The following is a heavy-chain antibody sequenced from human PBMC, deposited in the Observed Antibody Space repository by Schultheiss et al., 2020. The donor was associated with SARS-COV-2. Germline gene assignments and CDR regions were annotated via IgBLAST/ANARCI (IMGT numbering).Heavy chain of an antibody. CDR3: TSANEYNL. D-gene: IGHD2/OR15-2a*01. J-gene: IGHJ4*02. V-gene: IGHV3-64*02. CDR1: GFTFSSYA. CDR2: ISSNGGST. Sequence: GESLKISCAASGFTFSSYAMHWVRQAPGKGLEYVSTISSNGGSTYYADSVKGRFTISRDDSKNTLYLQINSLKTEDTAVYYCTSANEYNLWGQGTLVTVSS.